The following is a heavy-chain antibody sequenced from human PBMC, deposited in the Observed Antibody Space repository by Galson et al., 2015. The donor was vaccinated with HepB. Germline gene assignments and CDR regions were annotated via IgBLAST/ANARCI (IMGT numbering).Heavy chain of an antibody. D-gene: IGHD6-19*01. CDR2: ISYDGGLE. J-gene: IGHJ4*02. CDR1: GFTFRSFA. V-gene: IGHV3-30*04. CDR3: ARGYSSGWSYYFDY. Sequence: SLRLSCAASGFTFRSFAMHWVRRAPGKGLEWVALISYDGGLEYYADSVKGRFSISRDNSKNTLYLQMNSLRLEDTAVYYCARGYSSGWSYYFDYWGQGSLVTVSS.